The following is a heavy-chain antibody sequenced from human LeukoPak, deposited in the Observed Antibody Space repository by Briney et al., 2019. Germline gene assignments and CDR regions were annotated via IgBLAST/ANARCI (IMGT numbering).Heavy chain of an antibody. CDR1: GYTFTNFA. CDR2: INPYNGNT. Sequence: ASVKVSCKASGYTFTNFAISWVRQAPGQGLEWMGWINPYNGNTKYALKVQGRVTMTTDTSTSTAYMELRSLSPDDTAVYYCARPDSSGYGYYFDYWGQGTLVTVSS. CDR3: ARPDSSGYGYYFDY. D-gene: IGHD3-22*01. V-gene: IGHV1-18*01. J-gene: IGHJ4*02.